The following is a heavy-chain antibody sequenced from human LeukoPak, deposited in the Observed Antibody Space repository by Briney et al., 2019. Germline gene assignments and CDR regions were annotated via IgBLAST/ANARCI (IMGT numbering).Heavy chain of an antibody. CDR2: INHSGST. CDR3: ARGRYYDFWSGYYSGYYFDY. D-gene: IGHD3-3*01. J-gene: IGHJ4*02. Sequence: SETLSLTCAVYGGSFSGYYWSWVRQPPGKGLEWIGEINHSGSTNYNPSLKSRVTMSVDTSKNQFSLKLSSVTAADTAVYYCARGRYYDFWSGYYSGYYFDYWGQGTLVTVSS. CDR1: GGSFSGYY. V-gene: IGHV4-34*01.